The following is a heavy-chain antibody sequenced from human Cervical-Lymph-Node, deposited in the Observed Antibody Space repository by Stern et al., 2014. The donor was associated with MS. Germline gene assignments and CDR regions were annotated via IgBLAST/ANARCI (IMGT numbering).Heavy chain of an antibody. CDR3: TTGGDFWSGYYLDN. CDR1: GLTFRDAW. Sequence: EVHLVESGGGLVKPGGSLRLSCAASGLTFRDAWMTWVRQAPGKGLEWVARIISKDEGETTGYAAPVEGRFSISRDDSIDTLYLQMNSLKIEDTAVYYCTTGGDFWSGYYLDNWGQGTLVTVSS. J-gene: IGHJ4*02. V-gene: IGHV3-15*07. D-gene: IGHD3-3*01. CDR2: IISKDEGETT.